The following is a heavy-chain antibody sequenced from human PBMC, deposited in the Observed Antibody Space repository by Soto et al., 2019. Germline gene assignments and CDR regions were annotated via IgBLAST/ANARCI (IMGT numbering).Heavy chain of an antibody. Sequence: QVHLQESGPGLVKPSGTLSLTCAVSGDSITSSNWWSWVRQAPGKGLEWIGEIYHSGATTYNPSLKNRATMSVDPSNNHFSLKLTSVTAADTAVYFCARDLGTGTDYGGRGTLVTVAS. J-gene: IGHJ4*02. V-gene: IGHV4-4*02. CDR1: GDSITSSNW. CDR2: IYHSGAT. D-gene: IGHD1-1*01. CDR3: ARDLGTGTDY.